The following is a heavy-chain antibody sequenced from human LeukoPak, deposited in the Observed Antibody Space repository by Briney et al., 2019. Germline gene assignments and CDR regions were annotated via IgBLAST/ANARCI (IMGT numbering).Heavy chain of an antibody. D-gene: IGHD3-3*01. CDR2: INSDGSST. Sequence: GGSLRLSCAASGFTFSSYWMHWVRQAPGKGLVWVSRINSDGSSTSYADSVKGRFTISGDNAKNTLYLQMNSLRAEDTAVYYCARDRYDFWSGYLNWFDPWGQGTLVTVSS. J-gene: IGHJ5*02. CDR3: ARDRYDFWSGYLNWFDP. V-gene: IGHV3-74*01. CDR1: GFTFSSYW.